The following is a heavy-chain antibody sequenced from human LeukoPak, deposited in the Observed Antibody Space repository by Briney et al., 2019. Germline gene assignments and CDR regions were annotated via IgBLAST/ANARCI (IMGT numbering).Heavy chain of an antibody. CDR3: ARDRGTYYDFWSGWYFDY. CDR1: GFSLSSYS. J-gene: IGHJ4*02. Sequence: GGSLRLSCVASGFSLSSYSMNWVRQAPGKGLEWISFIHSSGGIIFYAESVKGRFTISRDNAKNSLFLQMNILRAEDTAVYYCARDRGTYYDFWSGWYFDYWGQGTLVTVSS. V-gene: IGHV3-48*04. CDR2: IHSSGGII. D-gene: IGHD3-3*01.